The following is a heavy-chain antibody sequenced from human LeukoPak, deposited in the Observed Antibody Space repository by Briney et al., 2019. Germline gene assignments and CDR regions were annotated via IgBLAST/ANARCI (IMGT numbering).Heavy chain of an antibody. V-gene: IGHV3-30*02. CDR2: IRYDGSNK. D-gene: IGHD5-18*01. CDR3: AGSGYSYGYSDHEGDY. Sequence: GGSLRLSCAASGFTFSSYGMHWVRQAPGKGLEWVAFIRYDGSNKYYAVSVKGRFTISRDNSKNTLYLQMNSLRAEDTAVYYCAGSGYSYGYSDHEGDYWGQGTLVTVSS. CDR1: GFTFSSYG. J-gene: IGHJ4*02.